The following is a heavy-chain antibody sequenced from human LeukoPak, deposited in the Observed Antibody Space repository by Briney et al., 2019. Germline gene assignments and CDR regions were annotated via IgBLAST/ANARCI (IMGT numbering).Heavy chain of an antibody. CDR3: ARSTTVNPLFGY. J-gene: IGHJ4*02. V-gene: IGHV4-59*01. CDR1: SGSISSYY. Sequence: PSETLSLTCTVASGSISSYYWSWIRQPPGKGLEWIGYIYYSGSTNYNPSLKSRVTISVDTSKNQFSLKLSAVTAADTAVYYCARSTTVNPLFGYWGQGTLVTVSS. D-gene: IGHD4-17*01. CDR2: IYYSGST.